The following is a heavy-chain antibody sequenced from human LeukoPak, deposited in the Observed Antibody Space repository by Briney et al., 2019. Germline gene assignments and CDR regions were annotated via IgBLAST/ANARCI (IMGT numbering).Heavy chain of an antibody. Sequence: GGTLRLSCEASGFTFSSYWMHWVRQAPAKGPEWVSRIQNAGSSTVYADSVKGRFTISRDNAKNTLYLQMNTLRVEDTAVYYCVCYGIAPPYWGQGTLVTVSS. CDR3: VCYGIAPPY. CDR2: IQNAGSST. D-gene: IGHD2-8*01. CDR1: GFTFSSYW. J-gene: IGHJ4*02. V-gene: IGHV3-74*01.